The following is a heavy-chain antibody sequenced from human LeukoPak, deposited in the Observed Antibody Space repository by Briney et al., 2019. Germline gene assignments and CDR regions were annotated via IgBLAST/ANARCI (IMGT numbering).Heavy chain of an antibody. Sequence: KAGGSLRLSCAASGFIVSSNYMNWVRQAPGKGLEWVSYISSSSSYTNYADSVKGRFTISRDNAKNSLYLQMNSLRAEDTAVYYCAREPIQLWLRGAFDIWGQGTMVTVSS. J-gene: IGHJ3*02. V-gene: IGHV3-11*05. CDR2: ISSSSSYT. CDR3: AREPIQLWLRGAFDI. CDR1: GFIVSSNY. D-gene: IGHD5-18*01.